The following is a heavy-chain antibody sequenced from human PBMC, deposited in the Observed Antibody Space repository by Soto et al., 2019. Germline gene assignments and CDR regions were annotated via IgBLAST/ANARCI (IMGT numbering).Heavy chain of an antibody. Sequence: SQTLSLTCAISGDSVSNNGATWNWIRQSPSRGLEWLGRAYYRSRWIYDYAMSVKSRISINPDTSKNQVSLQLNSVTPADTAVYYCARDTPDFLSAFEYWRRGTLVTVSS. V-gene: IGHV6-1*01. CDR3: ARDTPDFLSAFEY. CDR1: GDSVSNNGAT. CDR2: AYYRSRWIY. J-gene: IGHJ4*02. D-gene: IGHD6-19*01.